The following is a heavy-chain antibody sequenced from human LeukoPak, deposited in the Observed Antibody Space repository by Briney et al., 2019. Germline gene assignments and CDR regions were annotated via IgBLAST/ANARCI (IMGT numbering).Heavy chain of an antibody. Sequence: GGSLRLSCAASGFTFSSYAMSWVRQAPGKGLEWVANIKQDGSEKYYVDSVKGRFTISRDNAKNSLYLQMNSLRAEDTAVYYCARAMDYWGQGTPVTVSS. CDR2: IKQDGSEK. CDR3: ARAMDY. V-gene: IGHV3-7*03. J-gene: IGHJ4*02. CDR1: GFTFSSYA.